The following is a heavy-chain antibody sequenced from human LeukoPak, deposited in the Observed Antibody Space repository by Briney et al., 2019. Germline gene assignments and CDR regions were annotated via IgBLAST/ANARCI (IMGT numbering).Heavy chain of an antibody. Sequence: GGSLRFSCAASGFTFSDYYMSWIRQAPGKGLEWVSYISSSSSYTNYADSVKGRFTISRDNAKNSLYLQMNSLRAEDTAVYYCARLAVDTAMVTVYYYYGMDVWGQGTTVTVSS. CDR3: ARLAVDTAMVTVYYYYGMDV. V-gene: IGHV3-11*03. J-gene: IGHJ6*02. CDR2: ISSSSSYT. D-gene: IGHD5-18*01. CDR1: GFTFSDYY.